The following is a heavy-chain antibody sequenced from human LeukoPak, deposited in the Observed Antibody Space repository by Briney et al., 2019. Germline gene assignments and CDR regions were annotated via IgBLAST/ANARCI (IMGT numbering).Heavy chain of an antibody. CDR2: ISSSGSTI. CDR3: ARRGYCSSTSCYLADY. CDR1: GFTFSDYY. Sequence: PGGSLRLSCAASGFTFSDYYMSWIRQAPGKGLEWVSYISSSGSTIYYADSVKGRFTISRDNAKNSLYLQMNSLRAEDTAVYYCARRGYCSSTSCYLADYWGQGTLVTVSS. D-gene: IGHD2-2*01. J-gene: IGHJ4*02. V-gene: IGHV3-11*01.